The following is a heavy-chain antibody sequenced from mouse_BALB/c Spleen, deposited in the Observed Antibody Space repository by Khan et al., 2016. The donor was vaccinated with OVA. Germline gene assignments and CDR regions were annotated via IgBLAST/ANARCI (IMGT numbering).Heavy chain of an antibody. D-gene: IGHD6-2*01. V-gene: IGHV10-1*02. CDR2: IRSKSKNYAT. Sequence: EVQLVESGGGLVQPKGSLKLSCAASGFTFNTYAMNWVRQAPGKGLEWVARIRSKSKNYATYYADSVKDRFTISRDDSQSMLYLQMNNLKTEDTAMYYCVIQVSRAMDYWGQGTSVTVSS. J-gene: IGHJ4*01. CDR3: VIQVSRAMDY. CDR1: GFTFNTYA.